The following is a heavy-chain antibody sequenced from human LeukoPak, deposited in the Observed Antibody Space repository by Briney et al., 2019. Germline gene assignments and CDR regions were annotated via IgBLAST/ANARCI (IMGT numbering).Heavy chain of an antibody. CDR3: AMLVRGVLGYFDY. Sequence: SETLSLTCTVSGGSISSYYWSWIRQPPGKGLEWIGYIYYSGSTNYNPSLKSRVTISVDTSKNQFSLKLSSVTAADTAVYCCAMLVRGVLGYFDYWGQGTLVTVSS. CDR1: GGSISSYY. CDR2: IYYSGST. V-gene: IGHV4-59*01. D-gene: IGHD3-10*01. J-gene: IGHJ4*02.